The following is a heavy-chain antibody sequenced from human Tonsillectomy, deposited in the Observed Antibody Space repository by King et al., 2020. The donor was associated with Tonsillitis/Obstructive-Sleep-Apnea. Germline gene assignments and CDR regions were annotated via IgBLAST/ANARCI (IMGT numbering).Heavy chain of an antibody. V-gene: IGHV1-8*01. CDR1: GYTFASYD. CDR3: ARDYKDGTLYKHMDV. CDR2: MKPSNGNT. Sequence: QLVQSGAEVKKPGASVKVSCKASGYTFASYDINWVRQTTGQGLEWMGYMKPSNGNTGYAQNFQGRVAMTRDASIGTAYMELRSLRSEDTGVYYCARDYKDGTLYKHMDVWGKGTTVTVSS. J-gene: IGHJ6*03. D-gene: IGHD3-10*01.